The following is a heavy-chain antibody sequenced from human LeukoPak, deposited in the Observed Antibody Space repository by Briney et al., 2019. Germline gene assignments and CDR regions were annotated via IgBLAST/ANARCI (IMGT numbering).Heavy chain of an antibody. CDR2: ISSSSSYI. Sequence: PGGSLRLSCAASGFTFSSYSMNWVRQAPGKGLEWVSSISSSSSYIYYADSVKGRFTISRDNAKNSLYLQMNSLRAEDTALYYCHSGSSTRNSDAFDIWGQGTMVTVSS. CDR3: HSGSSTRNSDAFDI. CDR1: GFTFSSYS. V-gene: IGHV3-21*01. J-gene: IGHJ3*02. D-gene: IGHD6-13*01.